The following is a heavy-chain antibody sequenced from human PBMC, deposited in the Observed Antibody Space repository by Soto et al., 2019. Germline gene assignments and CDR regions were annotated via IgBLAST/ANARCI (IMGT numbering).Heavy chain of an antibody. J-gene: IGHJ4*02. CDR1: GFTFNSYA. Sequence: EVQLLESGGGLVQPGGSLRLSCAASGFTFNSYAMSWVRQVAGKGLEWVAAISGRGDNTYYADSVKGRFTISRDNSKNTLYLQMNSLRAEDTALYYCAKGFWDYFDNWGQGTLVTVSS. CDR3: AKGFWDYFDN. D-gene: IGHD7-27*01. V-gene: IGHV3-23*01. CDR2: ISGRGDNT.